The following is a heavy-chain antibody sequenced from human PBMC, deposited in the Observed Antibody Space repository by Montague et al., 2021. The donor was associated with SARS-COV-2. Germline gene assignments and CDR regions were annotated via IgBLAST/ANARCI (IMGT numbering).Heavy chain of an antibody. CDR1: GGSFSGYD. CDR2: INQSGST. CDR3: ARGLMSINMMVVIMTGASNWLDS. V-gene: IGHV4-34*01. J-gene: IGHJ5*01. Sequence: SETLSLTCAVYGGSFSGYDWTWIRQSPGKGLEWIGEINQSGSTKYKPSLKSRVTISVDTSKNQFSLRLTSVTTADTAVYYCARGLMSINMMVVIMTGASNWLDSWGQGTRVTVSS. D-gene: IGHD2-21*01.